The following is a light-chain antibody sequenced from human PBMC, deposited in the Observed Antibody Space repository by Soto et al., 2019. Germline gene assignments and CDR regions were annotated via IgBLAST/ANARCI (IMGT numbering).Light chain of an antibody. CDR3: YSYAGENLYV. CDR2: EGT. J-gene: IGLJ1*01. CDR1: SSDVGSYNL. V-gene: IGLV2-23*01. Sequence: QSVLTQPPSASGTPGQRVTIPCTGTSSDVGSYNLVSWFQQHPGKVPKLLIYEGTKRPSGLSDRFSGSKSGTTASLTISGLQAEDEAHYYCYSYAGENLYVFGTGTKVTVL.